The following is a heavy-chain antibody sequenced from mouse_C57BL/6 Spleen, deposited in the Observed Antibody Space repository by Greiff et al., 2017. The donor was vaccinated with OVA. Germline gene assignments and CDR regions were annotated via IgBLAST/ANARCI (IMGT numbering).Heavy chain of an antibody. J-gene: IGHJ3*01. CDR3: AREDYEGFAY. V-gene: IGHV1-26*01. D-gene: IGHD2-4*01. CDR1: GYTFTDYY. CDR2: INPNNGGT. Sequence: VQLQQSGPELVKPGASVKISCKASGYTFTDYYMNWVKQSHGKSLEWIGDINPNNGGTSYNQKFKGKATLTVDKSSSTAYMELRSLTSEDSAVYYCAREDYEGFAYWGQGTLVTVSA.